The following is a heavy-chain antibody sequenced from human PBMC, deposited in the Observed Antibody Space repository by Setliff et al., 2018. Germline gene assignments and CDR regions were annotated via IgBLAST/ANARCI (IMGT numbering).Heavy chain of an antibody. Sequence: SETLSLTCSVSGGSISSRSYYWGWIRQPPGKGLEWIGSIYYSGSTNYNPSLKSRVTISVDTSKNQFSLKLSSVTAADTAVYYCARDRRRLVTYYYYGMDVWGQGTTVTVSS. D-gene: IGHD6-19*01. CDR2: IYYSGST. CDR3: ARDRRRLVTYYYYGMDV. V-gene: IGHV4-39*07. CDR1: GGSISSRSYY. J-gene: IGHJ6*02.